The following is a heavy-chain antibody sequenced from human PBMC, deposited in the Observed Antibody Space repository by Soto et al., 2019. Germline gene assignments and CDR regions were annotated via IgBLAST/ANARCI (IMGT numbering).Heavy chain of an antibody. Sequence: GASVKVSCKASGGTFSSYAISWVRQAPGQGLEWMGGIIPIFGTANYAQKFQGRVTITADESTSTAYMELSSLRSEDTAVYYCARDPGIAAAGTGGYYYYYGMDVWGQGTTVTVSS. J-gene: IGHJ6*02. V-gene: IGHV1-69*13. CDR1: GGTFSSYA. D-gene: IGHD6-13*01. CDR3: ARDPGIAAAGTGGYYYYYGMDV. CDR2: IIPIFGTA.